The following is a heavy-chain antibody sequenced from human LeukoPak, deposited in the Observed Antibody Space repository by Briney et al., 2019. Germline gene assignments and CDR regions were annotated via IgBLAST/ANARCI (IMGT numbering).Heavy chain of an antibody. Sequence: GASVKVSCKASGYTFTSYGISWVRQAPGQGLEWMGWISAYNGNTNYAQKLQGRVTMTTDTSTSTAYMELRSLRSDDTAVYYCARGVSIVLSGTAIDYWGQGTLVTVSS. V-gene: IGHV1-18*01. CDR1: GYTFTSYG. D-gene: IGHD6-19*01. CDR3: ARGVSIVLSGTAIDY. CDR2: ISAYNGNT. J-gene: IGHJ4*02.